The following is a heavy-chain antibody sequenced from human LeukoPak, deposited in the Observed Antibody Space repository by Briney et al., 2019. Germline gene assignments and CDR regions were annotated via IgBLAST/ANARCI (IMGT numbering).Heavy chain of an antibody. V-gene: IGHV4-39*07. CDR1: GGSISSSSYY. CDR2: IYYSGST. D-gene: IGHD1-26*01. J-gene: IGHJ4*02. Sequence: SETLSLTCTVSGGSISSSSYYWGWIRQPPGKGLEWIGSIYYSGSTYYNPSLKSRVTISVDTSKNQFSLKLSSVTAADTAVYYCAREWELNFDYWGQGTLVTVSS. CDR3: AREWELNFDY.